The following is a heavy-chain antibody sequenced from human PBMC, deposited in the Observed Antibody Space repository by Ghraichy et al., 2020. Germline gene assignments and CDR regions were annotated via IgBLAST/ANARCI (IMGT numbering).Heavy chain of an antibody. V-gene: IGHV1-46*01. CDR2: INPSGGIT. CDR1: GYNFTLYY. Sequence: ASVKVSCKASGYNFTLYYLHWVRQAPGKGLEWMAIINPSGGITTVAQEFQGRVTMTTDTSTSTVYMDLSSLRSEDTAVYFCARERDSLEMPTITSAFDIWGQGTMVTVSS. J-gene: IGHJ3*02. CDR3: ARERDSLEMPTITSAFDI. D-gene: IGHD5-24*01.